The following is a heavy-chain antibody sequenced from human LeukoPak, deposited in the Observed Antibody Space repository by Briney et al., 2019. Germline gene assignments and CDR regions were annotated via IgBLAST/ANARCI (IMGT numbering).Heavy chain of an antibody. CDR1: GFTFSSNP. D-gene: IGHD2-21*02. J-gene: IGHJ4*02. CDR3: VQGGGYCGGDCFFYFDY. Sequence: GGSLRLSCAASGFTFSSNPMSWVRQAPGKGLEEVSAISGSGINTYYADSVTGRFTISRDNSRNTLYLQMNSLKAEDTAVYYCVQGGGYCGGDCFFYFDYWGPGTLVTVSS. CDR2: ISGSGINT. V-gene: IGHV3-23*01.